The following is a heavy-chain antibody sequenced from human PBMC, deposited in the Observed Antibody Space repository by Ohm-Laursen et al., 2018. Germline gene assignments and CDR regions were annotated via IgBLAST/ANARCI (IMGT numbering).Heavy chain of an antibody. CDR2: IYYTGST. D-gene: IGHD1-1*01. J-gene: IGHJ4*02. Sequence: ITFSSYAMSWVRQPPGKGLEWIGSIYYTGSTYFNPSLQSRVTISVDTSKNQFSLNLSSVTAADTAMYYCARKTDWNHYYFDYWGQGTLVTVSS. CDR1: ITFSSYA. CDR3: ARKTDWNHYYFDY. V-gene: IGHV4-39*01.